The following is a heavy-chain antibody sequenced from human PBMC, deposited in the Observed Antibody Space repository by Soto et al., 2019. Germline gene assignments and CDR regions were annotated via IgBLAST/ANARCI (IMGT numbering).Heavy chain of an antibody. D-gene: IGHD6-13*01. J-gene: IGHJ4*02. Sequence: AASLRLSCAASGFLFSDYYMSWIRQAPGKGLEWVSFISGSGGHTHYADSAKGRFTISRDSAQNSVSLQMNSLRAEDTGVYYCARSLGLAAAGGLDNWGQGALVTVSS. CDR3: ARSLGLAAAGGLDN. CDR2: ISGSGGHT. V-gene: IGHV3-11*06. CDR1: GFLFSDYY.